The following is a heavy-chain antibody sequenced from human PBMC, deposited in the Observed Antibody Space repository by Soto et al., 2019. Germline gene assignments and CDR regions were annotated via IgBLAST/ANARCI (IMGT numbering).Heavy chain of an antibody. CDR3: ARLWYYYGSGSYYYYYGLDV. J-gene: IGHJ6*02. CDR2: ISTYNGNT. D-gene: IGHD3-10*01. Sequence: ASVKVSCKASGYTFTSYGISWVRQAPGQGLEWMGWISTYNGNTNYAQKLQGRVTMTTDTSTSTAYMELRSLRSDDTAVYYCARLWYYYGSGSYYYYYGLDVWGQGTTVTVSS. CDR1: GYTFTSYG. V-gene: IGHV1-18*01.